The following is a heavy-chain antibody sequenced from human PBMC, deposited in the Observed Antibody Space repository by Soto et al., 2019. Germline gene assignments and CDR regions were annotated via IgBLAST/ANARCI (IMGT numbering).Heavy chain of an antibody. CDR1: GGSISSGGYY. Sequence: QVQLQESGPGLVKPSQTLSLTCTVSGGSISSGGYYWSWIRQHPGKGLEWIGYIYYSGSTYYNPSHKSRVTXXVXTXXNQFSLKLSSVTAADTAVYYCASRSMVRGVIMLDYWGQGTLVTVSS. V-gene: IGHV4-31*03. CDR3: ASRSMVRGVIMLDY. J-gene: IGHJ4*02. D-gene: IGHD3-10*01. CDR2: IYYSGST.